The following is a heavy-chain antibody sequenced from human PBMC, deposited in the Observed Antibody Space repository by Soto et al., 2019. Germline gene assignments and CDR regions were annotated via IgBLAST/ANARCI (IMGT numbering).Heavy chain of an antibody. CDR3: ARRQRRTYFYYGMDV. V-gene: IGHV5-10-1*01. CDR1: GYSFTSYW. CDR2: IDPSDSYT. J-gene: IGHJ6*02. Sequence: ESLKISCKGSGYSFTSYWISWVRQMPGKGLEWMGRIDPSDSYTNYSPSFQGHVTISADKSISTAYLQWSSLKASDTAMYYCARRQRRTYFYYGMDVWGQGTTVTVSS.